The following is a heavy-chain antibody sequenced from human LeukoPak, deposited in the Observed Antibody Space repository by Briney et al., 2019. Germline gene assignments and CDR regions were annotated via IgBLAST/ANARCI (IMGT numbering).Heavy chain of an antibody. CDR2: INPNSGRT. D-gene: IGHD4-17*01. Sequence: GASVKVSCKASGYTFTVYYTHWVRQAPGQGLEWMGWINPNSGRTNYAQKFQGRVTMTRDTSISTAYMELSSLRSEDTAVYYCARLKSPRYGDYAGGIFDGYYYYMDVWGKGTTVTVSS. CDR3: ARLKSPRYGDYAGGIFDGYYYYMDV. CDR1: GYTFTVYY. J-gene: IGHJ6*03. V-gene: IGHV1-2*02.